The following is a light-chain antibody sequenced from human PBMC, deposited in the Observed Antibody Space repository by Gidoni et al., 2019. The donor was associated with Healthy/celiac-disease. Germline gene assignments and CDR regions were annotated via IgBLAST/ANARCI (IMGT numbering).Light chain of an antibody. CDR3: QQYDNLPLFT. CDR2: DAS. Sequence: DIQMTQSQSSLSASVGDRVTITCQASQDISNYLNWYQQKPGKAPKLLIYDASNLETGVPSRFSGSGSGTDFTFPISSLQPEDIATYYCQQYDNLPLFTFGPXTKVDIK. CDR1: QDISNY. J-gene: IGKJ3*01. V-gene: IGKV1-33*01.